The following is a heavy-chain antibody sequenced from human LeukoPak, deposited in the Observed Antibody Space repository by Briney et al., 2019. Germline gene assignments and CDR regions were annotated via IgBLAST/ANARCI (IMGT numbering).Heavy chain of an antibody. V-gene: IGHV3-33*01. J-gene: IGHJ3*02. D-gene: IGHD5-12*01. CDR2: IWNDGSHK. Sequence: GGSLRLSCAASGFTFSSYGMHWVRQAPGRGLELVAVIWNDGSHKYYADSVKGRFTISRDNSKNTLYLQMNSLRAEDTAVYYCARLSGYEKGYVFDIWGQGTMVTVSS. CDR3: ARLSGYEKGYVFDI. CDR1: GFTFSSYG.